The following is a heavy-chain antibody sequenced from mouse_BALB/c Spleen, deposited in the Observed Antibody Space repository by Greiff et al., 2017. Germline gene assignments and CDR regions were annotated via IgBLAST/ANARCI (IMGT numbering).Heavy chain of an antibody. CDR1: GYSFTGYF. CDR2: INPYNGDT. V-gene: IGHV1-37*01. D-gene: IGHD2-2*01. Sequence: VQLQQSGPELVKPGASVKISCKASGYSFTGYFMNWVKQSHGKSLEWIGRINPYNGDTFYNQKFKGKATLTVDKSSSTAHMELLSLTSEDSAVYYCGSEVNGYDGGFAYWGQGTLVTVSA. CDR3: GSEVNGYDGGFAY. J-gene: IGHJ3*01.